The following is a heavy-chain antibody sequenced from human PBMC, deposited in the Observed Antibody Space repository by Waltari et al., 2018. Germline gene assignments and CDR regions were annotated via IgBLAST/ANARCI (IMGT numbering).Heavy chain of an antibody. V-gene: IGHV3-7*01. CDR3: ARDPARRADY. CDR1: GFTLITYW. CDR2: IKPDGSQT. Sequence: EVQLVESGGGLVQPGGSLRLSCVASGFTLITYWMHWVRQAPGKGLEWVAHIKPDGSQTDYVDSVKGRFAISRDNARNSLYLQMNSLRADDTAIYYCARDPARRADYWGQGTLVTVSS. J-gene: IGHJ4*02.